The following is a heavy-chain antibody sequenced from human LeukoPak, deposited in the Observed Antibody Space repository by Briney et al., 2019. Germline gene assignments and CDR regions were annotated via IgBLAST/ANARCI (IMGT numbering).Heavy chain of an antibody. CDR2: IYYSGST. J-gene: IGHJ6*03. Sequence: PSETLSLTCTVSGGSISSSSYYWGWIRQPPGKGLEWIGSIYYSGSTYYNPSLKSRVTISVDTSKNQFSLKLSSVTAADTAVYYCAREVYSYGYGYYYYMDVWGKGTTVTVSS. CDR3: AREVYSYGYGYYYYMDV. CDR1: GGSISSSSYY. D-gene: IGHD5-18*01. V-gene: IGHV4-39*07.